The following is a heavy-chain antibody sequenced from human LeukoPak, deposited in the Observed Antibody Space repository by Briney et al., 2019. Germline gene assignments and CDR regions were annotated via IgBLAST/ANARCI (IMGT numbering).Heavy chain of an antibody. V-gene: IGHV1-18*01. J-gene: IGHJ4*02. CDR3: ARDNPGGSYYGY. Sequence: ASMKVSCKASGYTFTSYGISWVRQAPGQGLEWMGWISAYNGNTNYAQKLQGRVTMTTDTSTSTAYMELRSLRSDDTAVYYCARDNPGGSYYGYWGQGTLVTVSS. CDR2: ISAYNGNT. D-gene: IGHD1-26*01. CDR1: GYTFTSYG.